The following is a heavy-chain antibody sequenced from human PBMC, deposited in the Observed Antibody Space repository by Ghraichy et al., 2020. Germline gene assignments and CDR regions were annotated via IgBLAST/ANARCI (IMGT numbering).Heavy chain of an antibody. D-gene: IGHD3-10*01. Sequence: SGPTLVKPTQTLTLTCTFSGFSLSTSGMCVSWIRQPPGKALEWLALIDWDDDKYYSTSQKTRLTISKDTSRNQVVLTLTNVDPVDTATYYCARTQGTMVRGVLAGWFDPWGQGILVTVSS. CDR1: GFSLSTSGMC. CDR2: IDWDDDK. CDR3: ARTQGTMVRGVLAGWFDP. V-gene: IGHV2-70*01. J-gene: IGHJ5*02.